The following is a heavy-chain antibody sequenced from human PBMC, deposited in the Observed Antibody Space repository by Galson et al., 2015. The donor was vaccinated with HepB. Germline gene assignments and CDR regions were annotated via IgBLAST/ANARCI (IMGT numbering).Heavy chain of an antibody. Sequence: SLRLSCAASGFTFSSYSMNWVRQAPGKGLEWVSYISSSSSTIYYADSVKGRFTISRDNAKNSLYLQMNSLRDEDTAAYYCARGRTDLLIPAQNNWFDPWGQGTLVTVSS. V-gene: IGHV3-48*02. D-gene: IGHD2-15*01. CDR1: GFTFSSYS. CDR2: ISSSSSTI. J-gene: IGHJ5*02. CDR3: ARGRTDLLIPAQNNWFDP.